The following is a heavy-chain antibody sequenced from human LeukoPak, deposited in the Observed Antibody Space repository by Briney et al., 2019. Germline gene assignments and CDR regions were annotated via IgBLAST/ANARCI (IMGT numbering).Heavy chain of an antibody. Sequence: GGSLRLSCAASGFTFSSYAMSWVRQAPGKGLEWVANIKQDGSEKYYVDSVKGRFTISRDNAKNSLYLQMNSLRAEDTAVYYCARDPKYYYDSSGYLDYWGQGTLVTVSS. J-gene: IGHJ4*02. D-gene: IGHD3-22*01. CDR2: IKQDGSEK. CDR1: GFTFSSYA. V-gene: IGHV3-7*01. CDR3: ARDPKYYYDSSGYLDY.